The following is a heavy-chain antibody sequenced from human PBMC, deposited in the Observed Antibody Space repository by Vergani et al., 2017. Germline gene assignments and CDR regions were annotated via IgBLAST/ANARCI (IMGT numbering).Heavy chain of an antibody. Sequence: QVQLVESGGGVVQPGRSLRLSCAASGFTFSSYAMHWVRQAPGKGLEWVAVISYDGSNKYYADSVKGRFTISRDNSKNTLYLQMNSLRAEDTAVYYCARDRSVAGTGIDYWGQGTLVTVSS. J-gene: IGHJ4*02. D-gene: IGHD6-19*01. V-gene: IGHV3-30*01. CDR1: GFTFSSYA. CDR3: ARDRSVAGTGIDY. CDR2: ISYDGSNK.